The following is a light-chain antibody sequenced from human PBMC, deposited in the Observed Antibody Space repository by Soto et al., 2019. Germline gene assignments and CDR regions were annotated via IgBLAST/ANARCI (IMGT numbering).Light chain of an antibody. J-gene: IGKJ1*01. V-gene: IGKV1-5*03. CDR2: KAS. CDR1: QTISCW. Sequence: DIHRTPSPSTLCGSVRQSFTMTGRSSQTISCWLAWYQQKPGKAPKLLIYKASTLKSGVPSRFSGSGSGTEFTLTISSLQPDDFATYYCQHYNSYSEAFGQGTKVDTK. CDR3: QHYNSYSEA.